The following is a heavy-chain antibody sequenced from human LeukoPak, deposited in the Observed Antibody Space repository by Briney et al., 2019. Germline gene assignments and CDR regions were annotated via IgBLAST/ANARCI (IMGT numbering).Heavy chain of an antibody. CDR2: IYTSGST. V-gene: IGHV4-4*09. CDR3: ARHLGGASSWLPNWFDP. Sequence: SETLSLTWTVSGGSISSYYWSWIRQPPGKGLEWIGYIYTSGSTNYNPSLKSRVTISVDTSKNQFSLKLSSVTAADTAVYYCARHLGGASSWLPNWFDPWGQGTLVTVSS. CDR1: GGSISSYY. J-gene: IGHJ5*02. D-gene: IGHD6-13*01.